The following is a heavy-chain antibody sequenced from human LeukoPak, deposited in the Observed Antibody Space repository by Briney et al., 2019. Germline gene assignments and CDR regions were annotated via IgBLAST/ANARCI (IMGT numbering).Heavy chain of an antibody. Sequence: PGGSLRLSCAASGFTFSSYAMHWVRQAPGKGLEWVAVISYDGSNKYYADSVKGRFTISRDNSKNTLYLQMNSLRAEDTAVYYCARDRSPTHGSGSYGLLVNGMDVWGQGTTVTVSS. J-gene: IGHJ6*02. CDR2: ISYDGSNK. D-gene: IGHD3-10*01. V-gene: IGHV3-30-3*01. CDR1: GFTFSSYA. CDR3: ARDRSPTHGSGSYGLLVNGMDV.